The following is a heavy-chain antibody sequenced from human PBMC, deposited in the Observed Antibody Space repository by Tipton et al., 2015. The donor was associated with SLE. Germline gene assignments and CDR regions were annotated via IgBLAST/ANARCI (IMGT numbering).Heavy chain of an antibody. J-gene: IGHJ6*02. CDR3: AKDKGLAAAGTRASYYYYGMDV. CDR2: ISWNSGSI. V-gene: IGHV3-9*01. D-gene: IGHD6-13*01. CDR1: GFTFDDYA. Sequence: RSLRLSCAASGFTFDDYAMHWVRQAPGKDLEWVSGISWNSGSIGYADSVKGRFTISRDNAKNSLYLQMNSLRAEDTALYYCAKDKGLAAAGTRASYYYYGMDVWGQGTTVTVSS.